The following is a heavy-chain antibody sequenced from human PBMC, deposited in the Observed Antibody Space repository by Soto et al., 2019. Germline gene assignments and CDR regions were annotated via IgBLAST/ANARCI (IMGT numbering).Heavy chain of an antibody. CDR3: ARDMAYGDFLPALF. Sequence: QGQLVQSGAEVKKPGASVKVSCKASGYTFTGYYIHWVRQAPGQGLEWMGWINPKSGVTNYAQKFQGMVTMITDTSISTAYMELSRLRSDDTAVYYCARDMAYGDFLPALFWGQGTLVTVSS. CDR2: INPKSGVT. CDR1: GYTFTGYY. D-gene: IGHD4-17*01. V-gene: IGHV1-2*02. J-gene: IGHJ4*02.